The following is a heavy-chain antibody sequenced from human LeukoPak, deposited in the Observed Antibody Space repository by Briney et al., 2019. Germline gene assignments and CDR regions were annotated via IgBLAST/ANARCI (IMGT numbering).Heavy chain of an antibody. J-gene: IGHJ3*02. Sequence: PGGSLRLSCAASGFTFSSYAMSWVRQAPGKGLEWVSALSGGGSSTYYADSVKGRFTISRDNSKNTLYLQMNTLRAEDTAVYYCAIRRLGATRWAFDIWGQGTMVTVSS. D-gene: IGHD1-26*01. V-gene: IGHV3-23*01. CDR1: GFTFSSYA. CDR2: LSGGGSST. CDR3: AIRRLGATRWAFDI.